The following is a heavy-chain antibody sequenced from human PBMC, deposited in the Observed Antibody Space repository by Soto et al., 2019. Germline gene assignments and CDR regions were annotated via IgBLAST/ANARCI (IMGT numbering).Heavy chain of an antibody. D-gene: IGHD6-19*01. CDR2: ISSNGGST. Sequence: GGPLRLSCSASGFTLSRYAMHWVRQAPGKGLEYVSAISSNGGSTYYADSVKGRFTISRDNSKNTLYLQMSSLRAEDTAVYYCVKGQWLGNYYYYYGMDVWGQGTTVTVS. J-gene: IGHJ6*02. CDR3: VKGQWLGNYYYYYGMDV. CDR1: GFTLSRYA. V-gene: IGHV3-64D*06.